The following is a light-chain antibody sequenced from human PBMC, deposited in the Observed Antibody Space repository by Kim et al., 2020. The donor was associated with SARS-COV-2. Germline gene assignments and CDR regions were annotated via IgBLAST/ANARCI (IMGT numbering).Light chain of an antibody. V-gene: IGKV1-9*01. J-gene: IGKJ5*01. Sequence: SVGDRNTNTCRGSPGISNYLACCQQKPGKGPKLLVYAASSMQSGVPSRFSGSGSGTNYTLSNSSQQPEDFATYCGQQLSGSPSITFGQGRRLEIK. CDR2: AAS. CDR1: PGISNY. CDR3: QQLSGSPSIT.